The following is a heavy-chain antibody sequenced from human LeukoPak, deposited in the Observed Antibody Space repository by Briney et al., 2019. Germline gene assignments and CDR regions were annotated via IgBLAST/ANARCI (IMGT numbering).Heavy chain of an antibody. CDR2: INHSGST. CDR1: GFTFSSYA. D-gene: IGHD3-22*01. V-gene: IGHV4-34*01. CDR3: ARLWGYYDSPDY. J-gene: IGHJ4*02. Sequence: PGGSLRLSCAASGFTFSSYAMNWIRQPPGKGLEWIGEINHSGSTNYNPSLKSRVTISVDTSKNQFSLKLSSVTAADTAVYYCARLWGYYDSPDYWGQGTLVTVSS.